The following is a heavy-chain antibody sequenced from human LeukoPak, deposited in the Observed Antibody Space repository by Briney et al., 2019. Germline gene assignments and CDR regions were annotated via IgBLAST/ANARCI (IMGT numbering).Heavy chain of an antibody. Sequence: GGSLRLSCGASGFTFSSYEMNWVRQAPGKGLEWVSYISSSGSTIYYADSVKGRFTISRDNAKNSLYLQMNSLRAEDTAVYYCARGDCSSTSCRPGWGQGTLVTVSS. CDR1: GFTFSSYE. J-gene: IGHJ4*02. D-gene: IGHD2-2*01. CDR2: ISSSGSTI. CDR3: ARGDCSSTSCRPG. V-gene: IGHV3-48*03.